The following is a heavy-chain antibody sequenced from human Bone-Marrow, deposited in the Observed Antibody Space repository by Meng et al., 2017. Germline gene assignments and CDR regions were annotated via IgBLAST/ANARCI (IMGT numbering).Heavy chain of an antibody. Sequence: VWVVGAGGGLVKPGGSLRLSCAASGFPFSDYYMSWIRQAPGKGLEWVSYISSSGSTIYYADSVKGRFTISRDNAKNSLYLQMNSLRAEDTAVYYCARTQAVAGTLPWGYWGQGTLVTVSS. CDR1: GFPFSDYY. CDR3: ARTQAVAGTLPWGY. J-gene: IGHJ4*02. V-gene: IGHV3-11*01. CDR2: ISSSGSTI. D-gene: IGHD6-19*01.